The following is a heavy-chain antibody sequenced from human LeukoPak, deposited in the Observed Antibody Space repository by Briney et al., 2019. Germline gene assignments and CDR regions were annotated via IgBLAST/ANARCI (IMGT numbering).Heavy chain of an antibody. J-gene: IGHJ4*02. CDR2: ISPYNGNT. D-gene: IGHD3-22*01. Sequence: GASVKVSCKPSGYTFNTYGITWVRQAPGQGLEWMGWISPYNGNTNYAQKFQGRVTLTTDTSTSTAYMELRSLRSDDTAVYYCARGPRERSGYPDDWGQGTLVTVSS. CDR3: ARGPRERSGYPDD. CDR1: GYTFNTYG. V-gene: IGHV1-18*01.